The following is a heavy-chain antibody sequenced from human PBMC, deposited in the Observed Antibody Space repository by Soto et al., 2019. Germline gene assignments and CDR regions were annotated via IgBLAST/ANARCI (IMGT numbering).Heavy chain of an antibody. J-gene: IGHJ5*02. V-gene: IGHV3-53*01. CDR1: GFSVSSIY. D-gene: IGHD3-3*02. Sequence: GGGLSQPGGSLRLSCAASGFSVSSIYMNWVRQAPGKGLEWVSVIYSGGTTNYADSVKGRFTISRDNSKNTLYLQMNNLRAEDTAMYYCADIFGEKTWGQGTLVTVSS. CDR3: ADIFGEKT. CDR2: IYSGGTT.